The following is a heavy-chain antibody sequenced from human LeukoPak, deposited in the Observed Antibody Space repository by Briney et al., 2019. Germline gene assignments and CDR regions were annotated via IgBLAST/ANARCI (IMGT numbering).Heavy chain of an antibody. V-gene: IGHV3-7*01. CDR1: GFTFSIYW. J-gene: IGHJ4*02. CDR2: IKQDGSEK. Sequence: GGSLRLSCAASGFTFSIYWMTWVRQATGKGLEWVANIKQDGSEKYYVDSVKGRFTISRDNAKNSLYLQMNSLRAEDTAVYYCARDHTPPGLLFDYWGQGTLVTVSS. D-gene: IGHD2-15*01. CDR3: ARDHTPPGLLFDY.